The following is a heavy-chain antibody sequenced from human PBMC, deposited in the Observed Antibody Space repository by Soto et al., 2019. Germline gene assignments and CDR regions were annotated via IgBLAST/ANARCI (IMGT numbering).Heavy chain of an antibody. CDR1: GFTFSSYG. J-gene: IGHJ4*02. V-gene: IGHV3-30*18. CDR3: AKDLQQLVQAFDY. D-gene: IGHD6-13*01. Sequence: PGGSLRLSCAASGFTFSSYGMHWVRQAPGKGLEWVAVISYDGSNKYYADSVKGRFTISRDNSKNTLYLQMNSLRAEDTAVYYCAKDLQQLVQAFDYWGQGTLVTVSS. CDR2: ISYDGSNK.